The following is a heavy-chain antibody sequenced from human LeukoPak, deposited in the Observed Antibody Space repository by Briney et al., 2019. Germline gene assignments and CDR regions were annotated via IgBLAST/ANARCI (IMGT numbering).Heavy chain of an antibody. CDR1: GFTFSSDA. Sequence: GGSLRLSCIGTGFTFSSDAMGWVRQAPGKGLEWVSYISSSGSTIYYADSVKGRFTISRDNAKNSLYLQMNSLRAEDTAVYYCARTHTAGTPEACNFDYWGQGTLVTVSS. CDR2: ISSSGSTI. D-gene: IGHD6-13*01. J-gene: IGHJ4*02. V-gene: IGHV3-48*03. CDR3: ARTHTAGTPEACNFDY.